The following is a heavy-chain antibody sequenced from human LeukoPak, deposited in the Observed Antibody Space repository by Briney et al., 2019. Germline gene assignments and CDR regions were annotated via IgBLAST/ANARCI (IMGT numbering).Heavy chain of an antibody. Sequence: ASVKVSCKASGYTFPSYFMHWVRQAPGQGLEWMGIINPTGGSTTYAQKFQGRVTMTRDTSTSTVYMELSSLRSDDTAVYYCARTAARRFDYWGQGALVTVSS. CDR1: GYTFPSYF. CDR2: INPTGGST. J-gene: IGHJ4*02. CDR3: ARTAARRFDY. D-gene: IGHD6-6*01. V-gene: IGHV1-46*01.